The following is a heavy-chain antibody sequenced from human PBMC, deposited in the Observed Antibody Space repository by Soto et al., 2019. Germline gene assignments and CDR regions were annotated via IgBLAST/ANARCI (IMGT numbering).Heavy chain of an antibody. J-gene: IGHJ4*02. CDR2: ISSSSSYI. CDR3: ARDASAVGFDY. Sequence: LRLSCAASGFTFSSYGMNWVRQAPGKGLEWVSSISSSSSYIYYADSVKGRFTISRDNAKNSLYLQMNSLRAEDTAVYYCARDASAVGFDYWGQGTLVTVSS. D-gene: IGHD1-26*01. CDR1: GFTFSSYG. V-gene: IGHV3-21*01.